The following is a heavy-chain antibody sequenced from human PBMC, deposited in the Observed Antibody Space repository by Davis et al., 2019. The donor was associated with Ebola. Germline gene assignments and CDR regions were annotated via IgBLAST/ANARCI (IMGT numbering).Heavy chain of an antibody. Sequence: GESLKISCTASGYTFTNYWIGWVRQLPGKGPEWIGITYLCYSDTRYSPSFQGQVTISADKSISTAYLQWSSLKASDTAMYYCATLRRTITGMDDDFDIWGQGTMVTVSS. CDR2: TYLCYSDT. CDR1: GYTFTNYW. D-gene: IGHD2-8*02. J-gene: IGHJ3*02. CDR3: ATLRRTITGMDDDFDI. V-gene: IGHV5-51*01.